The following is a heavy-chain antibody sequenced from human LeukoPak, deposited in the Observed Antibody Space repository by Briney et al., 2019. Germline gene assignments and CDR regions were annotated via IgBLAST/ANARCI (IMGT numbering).Heavy chain of an antibody. Sequence: SETLSLTCTVSGGSISSGDYYWSWIRQPPGKGLEWIGYIYYSGSTYYNPSLKSRVTISVDTSKNQFSLKLSSVTAADTALYYCARGGYDQALDYWGQGTLVTVSS. D-gene: IGHD5-12*01. CDR2: IYYSGST. CDR1: GGSISSGDYY. CDR3: ARGGYDQALDY. J-gene: IGHJ4*02. V-gene: IGHV4-30-4*08.